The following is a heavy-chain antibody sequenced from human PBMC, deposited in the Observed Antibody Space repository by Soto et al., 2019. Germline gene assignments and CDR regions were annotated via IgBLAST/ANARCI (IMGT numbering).Heavy chain of an antibody. Sequence: EVQLVESGGGLVQPGGSLRLSCADSGFTFSSYWMSWVRQAPVKGLEWVGNIKQDGSEENYVDSVKGRFTISRDNAKNSLYLQMNSLRDEDTAVYYCARIASTGRGWDVWGQGTTVVVSS. D-gene: IGHD6-13*01. V-gene: IGHV3-7*01. CDR1: GFTFSSYW. J-gene: IGHJ6*02. CDR3: ARIASTGRGWDV. CDR2: IKQDGSEE.